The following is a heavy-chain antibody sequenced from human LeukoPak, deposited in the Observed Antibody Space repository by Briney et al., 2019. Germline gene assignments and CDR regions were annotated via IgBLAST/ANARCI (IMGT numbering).Heavy chain of an antibody. J-gene: IGHJ4*02. D-gene: IGHD5-18*01. CDR2: SYYTGST. CDR1: GGSISSYY. Sequence: SETLSLTCTVSGGSISSYYWSWIRQPPGKGLEWIGYSYYTGSTNYNPSLKSRVTISVDTSKNQFSLKLSSVTAADTAVYYCAREGYSSGDHGYYDYWGQGTLVTVSS. V-gene: IGHV4-59*01. CDR3: AREGYSSGDHGYYDY.